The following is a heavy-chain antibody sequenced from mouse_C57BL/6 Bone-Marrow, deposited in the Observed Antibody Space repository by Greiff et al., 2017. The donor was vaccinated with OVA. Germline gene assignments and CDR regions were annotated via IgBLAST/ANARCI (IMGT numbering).Heavy chain of an antibody. D-gene: IGHD4-1*02. V-gene: IGHV5-9-1*02. CDR2: ISSGGDYI. CDR3: TREGTTGTDYAMDY. CDR1: GFTFSSSA. Sequence: EVKLVESGEGLVKPGGSLKLSCAASGFTFSSSAMSWVRQTPEKRLEWVAYISSGGDYISYADTVKGRFTISRDNARNTLYRQMSSLKSEDTAMYYCTREGTTGTDYAMDYWGQGTSVTVSS. J-gene: IGHJ4*01.